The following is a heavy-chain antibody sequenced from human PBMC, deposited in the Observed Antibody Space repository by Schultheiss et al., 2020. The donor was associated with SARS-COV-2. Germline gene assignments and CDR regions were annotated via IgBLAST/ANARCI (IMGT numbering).Heavy chain of an antibody. CDR3: ARDGSRSGGWFDP. CDR2: INHSGST. CDR1: GGSISSGGYY. J-gene: IGHJ5*02. V-gene: IGHV4-39*07. D-gene: IGHD3-10*01. Sequence: SQTLSLTCTVSGGSISSGGYYWGWIRQPPGKGLEWIGEINHSGSTNYNPSLKSRVTISVDTSKNQFSLTVSSVTAADTAVYYCARDGSRSGGWFDPWGQGTLVTVSS.